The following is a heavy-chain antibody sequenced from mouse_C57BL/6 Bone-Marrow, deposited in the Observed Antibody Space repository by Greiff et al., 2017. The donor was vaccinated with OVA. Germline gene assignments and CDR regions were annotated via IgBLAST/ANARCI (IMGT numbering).Heavy chain of an antibody. CDR1: GFTFSDYY. J-gene: IGHJ1*03. Sequence: EVQVVESGGGLVQPGGSLKLSCAASGFTFSDYYMYWVRQTPEKRLEWVAYISNGGGSTYYPDTVKGRFTISRDNAKNTLYLQMSRLKSEDTAMYYCARHGGYYALLYCDVWGTGTTVTVSS. CDR2: ISNGGGST. CDR3: ARHGGYYALLYCDV. D-gene: IGHD2-3*01. V-gene: IGHV5-12*01.